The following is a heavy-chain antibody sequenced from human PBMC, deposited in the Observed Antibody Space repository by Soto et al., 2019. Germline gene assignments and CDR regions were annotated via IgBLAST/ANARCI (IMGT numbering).Heavy chain of an antibody. CDR1: GGTFSSYA. CDR2: IIPIFGTA. V-gene: IGHV1-69*05. J-gene: IGHJ3*02. Sequence: SVKVSCKASGGTFSSYAISWVRQAPGQGLEWMGGIIPIFGTANYAQKFQGRVTMTRDTSTSTVYMELSSLRSEDTAVYYCATLQGSGYSGAFDIWGQGTMVTVSS. CDR3: ATLQGSGYSGAFDI. D-gene: IGHD3-22*01.